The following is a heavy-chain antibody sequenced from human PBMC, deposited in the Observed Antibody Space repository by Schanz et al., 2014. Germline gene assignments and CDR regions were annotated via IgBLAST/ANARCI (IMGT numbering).Heavy chain of an antibody. CDR2: IIPIHGIV. Sequence: QVHLVQSGAEVKKPGSSMKVSCKSSGGTFSTYPINWLRQAPGQGLDWMGRIIPIHGIVNYAQRFEDRVRITADKSTSAAYMELSSLRSDDTAVYYCARGGGPEDVFDIWGQGTILTVSS. D-gene: IGHD2-15*01. V-gene: IGHV1-69*02. CDR3: ARGGGPEDVFDI. CDR1: GGTFSTYP. J-gene: IGHJ3*02.